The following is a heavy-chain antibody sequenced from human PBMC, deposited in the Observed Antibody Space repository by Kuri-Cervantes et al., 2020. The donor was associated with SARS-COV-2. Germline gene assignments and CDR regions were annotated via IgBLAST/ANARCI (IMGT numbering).Heavy chain of an antibody. CDR3: TTVWDIVVVPAVTFDP. D-gene: IGHD2-2*01. J-gene: IGHJ5*02. V-gene: IGHV3-49*04. CDR2: IRSKAYGGTT. Sequence: GESLKISCTASGFTFGDYAMSWVRQAPGKGLEWVGFIRSKAYGGTTEYAASVKGRFTISRDDSKSIDYLQMNSLKTEDTAVYYCTTVWDIVVVPAVTFDPWGQGTLVTVSS. CDR1: GFTFGDYA.